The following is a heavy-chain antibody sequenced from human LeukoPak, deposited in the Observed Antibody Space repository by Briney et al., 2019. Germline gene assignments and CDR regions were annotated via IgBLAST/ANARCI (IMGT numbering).Heavy chain of an antibody. J-gene: IGHJ6*02. D-gene: IGHD3-10*01. V-gene: IGHV3-30-3*01. Sequence: GGSLRLSCAASGFTFSSYAMHWVRQAPGKGLEWVAVISYDGSNKYYADSVKGRFTISRDNSKNTLYLQMNSLRAEDTAVYYCARYGSGSYYISGTDVWGQGATVTVSS. CDR1: GFTFSSYA. CDR3: ARYGSGSYYISGTDV. CDR2: ISYDGSNK.